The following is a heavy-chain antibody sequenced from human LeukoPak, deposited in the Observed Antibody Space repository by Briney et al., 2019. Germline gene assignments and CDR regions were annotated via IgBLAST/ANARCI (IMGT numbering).Heavy chain of an antibody. V-gene: IGHV1-18*01. CDR1: GYTFNTYG. J-gene: IGHJ4*02. Sequence: ASVKVSCKASGYTFNTYGISWVRQAPGLGLEWMGWISTYNGDTSYVQNLQGRVTMTTDTSTSTAYMELMSLRSDDTAVYYCLRDAQRPRLTPDYWGQGTLVTVSS. CDR2: ISTYNGDT. D-gene: IGHD6-25*01. CDR3: LRDAQRPRLTPDY.